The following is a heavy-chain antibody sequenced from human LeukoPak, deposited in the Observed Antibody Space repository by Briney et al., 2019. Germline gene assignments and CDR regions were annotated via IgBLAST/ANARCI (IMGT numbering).Heavy chain of an antibody. D-gene: IGHD3-10*01. V-gene: IGHV3-23*01. CDR1: AFIFNNAW. J-gene: IGHJ4*02. CDR3: AKDRPYYYGPIRVY. CDR2: ISGSGGST. Sequence: PGGSLRLSCATSAFIFNNAWMSWVRQAPGKGLEWVSAISGSGGSTYYADSVKGRFTISRDNSKNTLYLQMNSLRAEDTAVYYCAKDRPYYYGPIRVYWGQGTLVTVSS.